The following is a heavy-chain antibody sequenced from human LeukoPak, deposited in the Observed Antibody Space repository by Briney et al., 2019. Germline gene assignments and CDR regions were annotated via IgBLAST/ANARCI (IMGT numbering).Heavy chain of an antibody. CDR3: AIYYGSGCYDY. V-gene: IGHV3-64D*06. D-gene: IGHD3-10*01. CDR1: GFTFSIYA. J-gene: IGHJ4*02. CDR2: ISSNGDIT. Sequence: PGGSLRLSCSAPGFTFSIYAMHWVRQAPGKGLEYVSAISSNGDITYHADSVKGRFTISRDNSKNTLYLQMSSLRAEDTAVYYCAIYYGSGCYDYWGQGTLVTVSS.